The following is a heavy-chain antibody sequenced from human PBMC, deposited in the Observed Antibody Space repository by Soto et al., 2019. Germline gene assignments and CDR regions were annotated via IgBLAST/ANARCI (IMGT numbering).Heavy chain of an antibody. Sequence: ASVKVSCKASVYTFTSYAMHWVRQAPGQRLEWMGWINAGNGNTKYSQKFQGRVTITRDTSASTAYMELSSLRSEDTAVYYCARDYLIVVRPRSGFDPWGQGTLVTVSS. CDR3: ARDYLIVVRPRSGFDP. V-gene: IGHV1-3*01. D-gene: IGHD2-15*01. CDR2: INAGNGNT. J-gene: IGHJ5*02. CDR1: VYTFTSYA.